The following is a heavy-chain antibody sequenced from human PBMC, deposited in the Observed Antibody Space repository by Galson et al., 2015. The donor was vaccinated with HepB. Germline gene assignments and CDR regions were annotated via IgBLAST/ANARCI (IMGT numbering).Heavy chain of an antibody. Sequence: SLRLSCAASGFTFSTYAMSWVRQAPGKGLEWVSAISGGGDSRYYADSVKGRFTISRDNSKNTLYLQMNSLRAEDTAVYYCAKSVDEYKPYLSCWFDPWGQGTLVTVSS. CDR3: AKSVDEYKPYLSCWFDP. CDR2: ISGGGDSR. V-gene: IGHV3-23*01. D-gene: IGHD6-6*01. J-gene: IGHJ5*02. CDR1: GFTFSTYA.